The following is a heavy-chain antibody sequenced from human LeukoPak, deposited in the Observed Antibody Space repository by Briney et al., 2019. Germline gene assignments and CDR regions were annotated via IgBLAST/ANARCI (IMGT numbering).Heavy chain of an antibody. V-gene: IGHV3-7*01. J-gene: IGHJ5*02. CDR1: GFTFSNYW. Sequence: PGGSLRLSCAASGFTFSNYWMSWVRQAPGTGLEWVANINQDGSENYCVDSVKGRFTISRDNAKNSLYLQMNSLRAEDTAVYYCARDPYSSGFNWFDAWGQGTLVTVSS. D-gene: IGHD6-19*01. CDR2: INQDGSEN. CDR3: ARDPYSSGFNWFDA.